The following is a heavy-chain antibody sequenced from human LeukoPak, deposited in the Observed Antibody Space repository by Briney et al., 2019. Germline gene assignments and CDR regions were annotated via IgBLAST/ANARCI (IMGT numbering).Heavy chain of an antibody. Sequence: PSETLSLTCTVSGGSISSYYWSWIRQPPGKGLEWIGYIYYSGSTNYNPSLKSRVTISVDTSKNQFSLKLSSVTAADTAVYYCARQTPSNIPFDAFDIWGQGTMVTVSS. CDR3: ARQTPSNIPFDAFDI. CDR2: IYYSGST. V-gene: IGHV4-59*08. D-gene: IGHD2/OR15-2a*01. CDR1: GGSISSYY. J-gene: IGHJ3*02.